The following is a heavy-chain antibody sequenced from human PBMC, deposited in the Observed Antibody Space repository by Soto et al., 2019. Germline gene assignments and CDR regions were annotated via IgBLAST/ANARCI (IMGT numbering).Heavy chain of an antibody. CDR2: ISGSSSYI. CDR3: ETTVWEIDY. J-gene: IGHJ4*02. Sequence: EVQLVESGGGLVKPGGSLRLSCAASGFTFSSYVMNWVRQAPGKGLEWVSSISGSSSYIYYTNSVKGRFTISRDNAKNSLYLQMNGLRAEDTAVYYCETTVWEIDYWGQGTLVTVSS. D-gene: IGHD3-16*01. CDR1: GFTFSSYV. V-gene: IGHV3-21*01.